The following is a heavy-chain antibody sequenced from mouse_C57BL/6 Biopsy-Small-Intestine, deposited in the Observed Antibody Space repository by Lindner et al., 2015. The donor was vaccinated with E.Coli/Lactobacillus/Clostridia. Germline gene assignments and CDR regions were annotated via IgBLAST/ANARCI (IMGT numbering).Heavy chain of an antibody. V-gene: IGHV1-81*01. Sequence: SVKVSCKASGGTLNSYTVSWVRQAPGQGLEWMGRIIPILGKPNYAQKFQGRVTITADKSTNTAYMELSSLRSEDTAVYYCARDGLSSSADYWGQGTLVTVSS. D-gene: IGHD6-1*01. CDR1: GGTLNSYT. J-gene: IGHJ4*01. CDR2: IIPILGKP. CDR3: ARDGLSSSADY.